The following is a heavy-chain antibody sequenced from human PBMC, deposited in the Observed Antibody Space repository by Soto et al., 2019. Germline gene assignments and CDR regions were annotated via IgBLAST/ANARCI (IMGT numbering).Heavy chain of an antibody. CDR2: IKSKTDGGTT. V-gene: IGHV3-15*01. J-gene: IGHJ4*02. D-gene: IGHD3-3*01. CDR1: GFTFSNAW. Sequence: GGSLRLSCAASGFTFSNAWMSWVRQAPGKGLEWVGRIKSKTDGGTTDYAAPVKGRFTISRDESKNTLYLQMNSLKTEDTAVYYCTTAPGDFWSGYYPYFDYWGQGTVDTVSS. CDR3: TTAPGDFWSGYYPYFDY.